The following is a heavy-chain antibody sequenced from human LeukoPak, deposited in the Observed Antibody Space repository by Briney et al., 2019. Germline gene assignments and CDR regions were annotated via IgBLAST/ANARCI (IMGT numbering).Heavy chain of an antibody. Sequence: GGSLRLSCAASEFSLINAWMSWVRQAPGKGLEWVSAISGSGGSTYYADSVKGRFTISRDNSKNTLYLQMNSLRAEDTAVYYCGMGLMVYVKRYFDYWGQGTLVTVSS. V-gene: IGHV3-23*01. CDR3: GMGLMVYVKRYFDY. D-gene: IGHD2-8*01. J-gene: IGHJ4*02. CDR2: ISGSGGST. CDR1: EFSLINAW.